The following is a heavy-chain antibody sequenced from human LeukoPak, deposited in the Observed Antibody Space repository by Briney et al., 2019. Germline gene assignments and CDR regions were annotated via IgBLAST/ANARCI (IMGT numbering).Heavy chain of an antibody. Sequence: SETLSLTCAVSGYSISSGYYWGWIRQPPGKGLEWIGSIYHSGSTYYNPSLKSRVTISVDTSKNQFSLKLGSVTAADTAVYYCARTGPTNAFDIWGQGTMVTVSS. CDR2: IYHSGST. CDR1: GYSISSGYY. V-gene: IGHV4-38-2*01. CDR3: ARTGPTNAFDI. J-gene: IGHJ3*02.